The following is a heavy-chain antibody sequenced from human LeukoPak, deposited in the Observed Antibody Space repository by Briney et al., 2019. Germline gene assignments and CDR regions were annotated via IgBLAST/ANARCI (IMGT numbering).Heavy chain of an antibody. V-gene: IGHV3-43*02. CDR3: ARESGKFDY. Sequence: PGGSLRLSCVVSGINFADYDMHGLRQPPGKGLEWVSLISADGGSTFSADSVKGRFSISRDNSKNSLYLQMNSLRSEDTAMYYCARESGKFDYWGQGTLVAVSS. CDR1: GINFADYD. CDR2: ISADGGST. J-gene: IGHJ4*02.